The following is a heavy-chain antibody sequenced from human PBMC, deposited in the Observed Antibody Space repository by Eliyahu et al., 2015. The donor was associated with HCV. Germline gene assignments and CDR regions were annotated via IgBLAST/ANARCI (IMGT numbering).Heavy chain of an antibody. J-gene: IGHJ4*02. CDR2: IKPDGSNK. V-gene: IGHV3-7*04. D-gene: IGHD3-3*01. CDR1: GXTXSSYW. CDR3: ARGYSWSGFSTEY. Sequence: EVQLVESGGGLVQPGGSLXXSXAASGXTXSSYWMIWVRQAPGTGAEWVANIKPDGSNKYSVDSVKGRFTISRDNAKNSLYLQMNSLRAEDTAMYYCARGYSWSGFSTEYWGQGTLVTVSS.